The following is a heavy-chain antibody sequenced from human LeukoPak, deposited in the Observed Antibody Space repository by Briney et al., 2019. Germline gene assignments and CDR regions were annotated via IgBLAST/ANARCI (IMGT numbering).Heavy chain of an antibody. J-gene: IGHJ5*02. V-gene: IGHV4-39*01. CDR3: ARQSSRSPRAGSWYGGWFDP. CDR2: IYYSGST. CDR1: GGSISSSSYY. Sequence: SETLSLTCTVSGGSISSSSYYWGWIRQPPGKGLEWIGSIYYSGSTYYNPSLKSRVTISVDTSKNQFSLKLSSVTAADTAVYYCARQSSRSPRAGSWYGGWFDPWGQGTLVTVSS. D-gene: IGHD6-13*01.